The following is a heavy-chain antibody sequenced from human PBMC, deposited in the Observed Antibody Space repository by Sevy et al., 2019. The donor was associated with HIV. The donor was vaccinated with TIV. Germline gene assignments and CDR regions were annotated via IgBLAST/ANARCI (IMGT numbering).Heavy chain of an antibody. J-gene: IGHJ6*02. Sequence: GGSLRLSCAASGFTFSTYSMHWVRQAPGKGLEWVSYISKSSRNIYYADSVKGRFTISSDNAKNSLYLQMNSLRAEDTGVYYCAREILVIPYYYYAMDVWGQGTTVTVSS. CDR1: GFTFSTYS. CDR3: AREILVIPYYYYAMDV. V-gene: IGHV3-48*01. D-gene: IGHD3-9*01. CDR2: ISKSSRNI.